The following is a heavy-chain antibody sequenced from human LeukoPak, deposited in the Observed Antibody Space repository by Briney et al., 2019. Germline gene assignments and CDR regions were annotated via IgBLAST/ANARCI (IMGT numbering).Heavy chain of an antibody. D-gene: IGHD6-13*01. CDR1: GYSISSGYY. Sequence: ASETLSLTCAVSGYSISSGYYWGWIRQPPGKGLEWIGSIYHSGSTYYNPSLKSRVTISVDTSKNQFSLKLSSVTAADTAVYYCARRVFPDYFDYWGQGTLVTVSS. CDR3: ARRVFPDYFDY. CDR2: IYHSGST. V-gene: IGHV4-38-2*01. J-gene: IGHJ4*02.